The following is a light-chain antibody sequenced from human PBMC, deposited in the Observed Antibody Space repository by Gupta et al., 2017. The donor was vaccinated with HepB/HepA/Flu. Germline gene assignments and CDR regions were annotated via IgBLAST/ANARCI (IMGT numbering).Light chain of an antibody. CDR2: ENN. CDR3: GTWDDSLNVLL. CDR1: SSNSESNF. Sequence: QSVLMQPHSVPAAPGQEVAISCSGSSSNSESNFVSWYQQLPRAAPKLLIYENNKRPSGIPDRFSGSKSGTSATLAITGLQTGDEADYYCGTWDDSLNVLLFGGGTELAVL. J-gene: IGLJ2*01. V-gene: IGLV1-51*02.